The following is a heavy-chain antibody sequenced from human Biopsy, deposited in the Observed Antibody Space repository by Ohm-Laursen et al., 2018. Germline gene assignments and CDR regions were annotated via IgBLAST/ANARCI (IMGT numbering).Heavy chain of an antibody. D-gene: IGHD7-27*01. CDR1: GGSIKSYY. J-gene: IGHJ4*02. CDR3: ARLTGDPSH. Sequence: GTLSLTCTVSGGSIKSYYWNWIRQSPGKGLEWIGFIYYTGRTNYNPSLKSRATISVDTSKNQFSLKVISVTAADTAVYYCARLTGDPSHWGQGTLVTVSS. CDR2: IYYTGRT. V-gene: IGHV4-59*01.